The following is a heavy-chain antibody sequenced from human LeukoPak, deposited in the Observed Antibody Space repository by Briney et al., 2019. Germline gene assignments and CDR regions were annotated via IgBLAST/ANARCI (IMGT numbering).Heavy chain of an antibody. J-gene: IGHJ5*02. V-gene: IGHV4-59*01. CDR2: IYYSGST. CDR1: GGSISSCY. D-gene: IGHD1-26*01. Sequence: SETLSLTCTVSGGSISSCYWSWIRQPPGKGLEWIGYIYYSGSTNYNPSLKSRVTISVDTSKNQFSLKLSSVTAADTAVYYCAREVAGATTHAWLDPWGQGTLVTVSS. CDR3: AREVAGATTHAWLDP.